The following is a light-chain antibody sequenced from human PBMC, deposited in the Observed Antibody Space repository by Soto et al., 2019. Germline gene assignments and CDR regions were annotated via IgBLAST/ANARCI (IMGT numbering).Light chain of an antibody. Sequence: DIVITQSPFTLSVSPGDRVTLSCRASQSVGSNLAWYQQTPGQAPRLLIYDASTRATGIPARFSGSGSATDFTLTVSSLQSEDFAVYYCQQYSDWPLYTFGQGTKVDIK. CDR3: QQYSDWPLYT. V-gene: IGKV3-15*01. CDR1: QSVGSN. CDR2: DAS. J-gene: IGKJ2*01.